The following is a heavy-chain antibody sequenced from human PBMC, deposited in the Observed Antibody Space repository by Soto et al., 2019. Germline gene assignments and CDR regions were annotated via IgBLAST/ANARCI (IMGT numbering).Heavy chain of an antibody. J-gene: IGHJ4*02. CDR2: IYYNGDT. Sequence: SETLSLTCTVSGGPFPSGGYYWTWIRQEPGKGLEWIGYIYYNGDTSYNPSLRSRVTISTDTSKTQFSLKLSSVTSEDTAVYYCARGDSQGSSVFDYWGKGMLVTVSS. CDR3: ARGDSQGSSVFDY. CDR1: GGPFPSGGYY. V-gene: IGHV4-31*03. D-gene: IGHD3-16*01.